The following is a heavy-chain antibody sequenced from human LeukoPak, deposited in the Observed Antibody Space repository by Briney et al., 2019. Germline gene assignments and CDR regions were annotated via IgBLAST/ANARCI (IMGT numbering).Heavy chain of an antibody. CDR2: IYYSGST. CDR1: GGSISSSSYY. CDR3: ARRRRRDGYNYDY. J-gene: IGHJ4*02. V-gene: IGHV4-39*01. D-gene: IGHD5-24*01. Sequence: SETLSLTCTVSGGSISSSSYYWGWIRQPPGKGLEWIGSIYYSGSTYYNPSPKSRVTISVDTSRNQFSLKLSSVTAADTAVYYCARRRRRDGYNYDYWGQGTLVTVSS.